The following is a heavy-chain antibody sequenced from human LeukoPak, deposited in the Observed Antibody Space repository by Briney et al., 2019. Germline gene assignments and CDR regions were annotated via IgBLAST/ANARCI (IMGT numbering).Heavy chain of an antibody. Sequence: ASVKVSCKASGYTFTGYYMHWVRQAPGQGLECMGWINPNSVVTNYAQKFQGRVTMTRDTSISTAYMELSRLRSDDTAVYYCARGGWDFTDYGDYLPPDYGMDVWGQGTTVTVSS. CDR3: ARGGWDFTDYGDYLPPDYGMDV. V-gene: IGHV1-2*02. CDR2: INPNSVVT. D-gene: IGHD4-17*01. CDR1: GYTFTGYY. J-gene: IGHJ6*02.